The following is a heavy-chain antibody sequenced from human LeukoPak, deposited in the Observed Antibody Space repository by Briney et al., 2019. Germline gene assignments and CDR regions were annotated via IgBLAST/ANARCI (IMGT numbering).Heavy chain of an antibody. CDR3: ESVYYDPPHYFDY. CDR1: GGSISSGGYY. V-gene: IGHV4-31*03. Sequence: SETLSLTCTVSGGSISSGGYYWSWIRQHPGKGLEWIVYIYDSGSTYYNPSLKTRVTISVDTSKNQFSLKLSSVTAADTDVCYCESVYYDPPHYFDYWGQGTLVTVSS. J-gene: IGHJ4*02. D-gene: IGHD3-3*01. CDR2: IYDSGST.